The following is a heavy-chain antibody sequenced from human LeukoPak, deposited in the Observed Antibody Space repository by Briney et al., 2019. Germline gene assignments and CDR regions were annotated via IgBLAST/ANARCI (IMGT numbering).Heavy chain of an antibody. J-gene: IGHJ4*02. CDR2: IYHSGSL. V-gene: IGHV4-38-2*02. Sequence: SETLSLTCSVSGYSISSGYYWAWIRLTPGKGPEWIGSIYHSGSLYYNPSLRSRVTISVDTSKNQFSLKVNSMTAADTAVYYCARPTSSNYAGFFFDFWSQGTLVTVSS. D-gene: IGHD4-11*01. CDR3: ARPTSSNYAGFFFDF. CDR1: GYSISSGYY.